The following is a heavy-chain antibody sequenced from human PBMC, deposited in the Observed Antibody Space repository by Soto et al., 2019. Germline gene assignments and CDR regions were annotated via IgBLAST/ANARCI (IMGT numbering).Heavy chain of an antibody. D-gene: IGHD6-6*01. J-gene: IGHJ6*02. V-gene: IGHV1-69*06. CDR2: IIPIFGTA. CDR1: GGTFSSYA. CDR3: ARGSHYSSSSGYYYYGMDV. Sequence: SVKVSCKASGGTFSSYAISWVRQAPGQGLEWMGGIIPIFGTANYAQKFQGRVTITADKSTSTAYMELSSLRSEDTAVYYCARGSHYSSSSGYYYYGMDVWGQGTTVTVSS.